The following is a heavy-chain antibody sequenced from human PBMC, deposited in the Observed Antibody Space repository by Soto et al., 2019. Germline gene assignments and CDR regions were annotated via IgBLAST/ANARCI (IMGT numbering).Heavy chain of an antibody. Sequence: QVQLVQSGSEMNRPGSSVTVSCKASGGTFRNYAIPWVRQAPGQGLEWMGGFIPFFETAHYAQKFEGRVTISADESASTIYLELSSLESEDTAVYFCASRCGNTYGNGMNVWGQGTTVTVSS. CDR1: GGTFRNYA. CDR2: FIPFFETA. D-gene: IGHD1-7*01. V-gene: IGHV1-69*01. CDR3: ASRCGNTYGNGMNV. J-gene: IGHJ6*02.